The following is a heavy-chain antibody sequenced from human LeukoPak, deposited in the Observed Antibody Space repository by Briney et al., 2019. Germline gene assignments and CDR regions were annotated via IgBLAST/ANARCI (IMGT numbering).Heavy chain of an antibody. D-gene: IGHD2-8*01. CDR2: INPNSGGT. CDR1: GYTFTGYY. CDR3: VRVEGYCTNGVCSDY. J-gene: IGHJ4*02. V-gene: IGHV1-2*02. Sequence: ASVEVSCKASGYTFTGYYMHWVRQAPGQGLEWMGWINPNSGGTNYAQKFQGRVTMTRDTSISTAYMELSRLRSDDTAVYYCVRVEGYCTNGVCSDYWGQGTLVTVSS.